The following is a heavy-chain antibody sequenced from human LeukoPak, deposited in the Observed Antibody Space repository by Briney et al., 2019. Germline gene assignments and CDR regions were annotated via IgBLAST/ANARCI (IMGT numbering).Heavy chain of an antibody. D-gene: IGHD5-12*01. J-gene: IGHJ4*02. CDR1: GYTFTGYY. CDR2: INPNSGGT. V-gene: IGHV1-2*02. CDR3: ARERKYGGYMNDY. Sequence: ASVKVSRKASGYTFTGYYMHWVRQAPGQGLEWMGWINPNSGGTNYAQKFQGRVTMTKDTSISTAYMELSRLRSDDTAVYYCARERKYGGYMNDYWGQGTLVTVSS.